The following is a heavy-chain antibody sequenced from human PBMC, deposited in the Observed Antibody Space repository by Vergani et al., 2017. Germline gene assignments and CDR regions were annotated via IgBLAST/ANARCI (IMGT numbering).Heavy chain of an antibody. CDR2: IYYSGST. V-gene: IGHV4-39*01. D-gene: IGHD5-18*01. CDR3: ARHTSVDTAMVGFDY. CDR1: GGSLSSSSYY. Sequence: QLQLPESGPGLVKPSETLSLTCTVSGGSLSSSSYYWGWIRQPPGKGLEWIGSIYYSGSTYYNPSLKSRVTISVDTSKNQFSLKLSSVTAADTAVYYCARHTSVDTAMVGFDYWGQGTLVTVSS. J-gene: IGHJ4*02.